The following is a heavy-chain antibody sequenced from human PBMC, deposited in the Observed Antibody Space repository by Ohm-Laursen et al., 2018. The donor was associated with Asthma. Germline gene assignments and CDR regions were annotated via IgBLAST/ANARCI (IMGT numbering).Heavy chain of an antibody. J-gene: IGHJ4*02. V-gene: IGHV1-69*13. CDR2: IIPIFGTA. CDR3: ARVGYGDYVPDF. D-gene: IGHD4-17*01. Sequence: ASVKVSCKASGGTFSSYAISWVRQVPGQGLEWMGGIIPIFGTANYAQKFQGRVTITADESTSTAYMELSSLRSEDTAVYYCARVGYGDYVPDFWGQGSLVTVSA. CDR1: GGTFSSYA.